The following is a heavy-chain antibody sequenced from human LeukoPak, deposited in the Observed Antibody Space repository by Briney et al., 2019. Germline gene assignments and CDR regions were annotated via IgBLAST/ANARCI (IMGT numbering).Heavy chain of an antibody. CDR1: GGSINSYY. J-gene: IGHJ6*03. D-gene: IGHD6-6*01. CDR3: ARAGRIAAWSYYYYYYMDV. V-gene: IGHV4-59*01. CDR2: IYYSGST. Sequence: SETLSLTCTVSGGSINSYYWSWIRQPPGKGLEWIGYIYYSGSTNYSPSLKSRVTISVDTSKNQFSLKLSSVTAADTAVYYCARAGRIAAWSYYYYYYMDVWGKGTTVTVSS.